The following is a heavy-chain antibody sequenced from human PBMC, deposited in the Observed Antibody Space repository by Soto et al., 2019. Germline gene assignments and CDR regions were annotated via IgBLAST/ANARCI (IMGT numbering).Heavy chain of an antibody. J-gene: IGHJ6*02. CDR1: GFTFSSYG. V-gene: IGHV3-33*01. D-gene: IGHD2-15*01. CDR3: ARGPGASSYHLGKGV. CDR2: IWYDGSNK. Sequence: QVQLVESGGGVVQPGRSLRLSCAASGFTFSSYGMHWVRQAPGKGLEWVAVIWYDGSNKYYADSVKGRFTISRDNSKKTLYLQMHRLRAEDTAVYYCARGPGASSYHLGKGVWGQGTTVTVSS.